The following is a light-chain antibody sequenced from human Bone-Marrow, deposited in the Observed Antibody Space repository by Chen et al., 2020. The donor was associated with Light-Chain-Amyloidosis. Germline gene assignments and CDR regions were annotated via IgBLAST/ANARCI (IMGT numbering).Light chain of an antibody. J-gene: IGLJ2*01. CDR1: DLPTKY. Sequence: SYELTQPPSVSVSPGQTARITCSGEDLPTKYAYWYQQKPVQAPVLVIHRDTERPSGISERFSGSSSGTTATLTISGVHAEDEADYHCQSADSSGTYEVIFGGGTKLTVL. V-gene: IGLV3-25*03. CDR2: RDT. CDR3: QSADSSGTYEVI.